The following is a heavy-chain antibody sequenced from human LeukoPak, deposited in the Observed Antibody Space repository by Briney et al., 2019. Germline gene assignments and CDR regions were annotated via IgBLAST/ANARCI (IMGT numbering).Heavy chain of an antibody. D-gene: IGHD1-20*01. CDR2: ISGRGDST. CDR3: ARAYGKWNDVYFYAFDL. J-gene: IGHJ3*01. CDR1: GFTFSIYA. V-gene: IGHV3-23*01. Sequence: GGSLRLSCAGSGFTFSIYAMTWVRQAPGKGLEWVSSISGRGDSTNYADSVKGRFTVSRDNAKSSLYLQMNSLRAEDTALYYCARAYGKWNDVYFYAFDLWGQGTMVTVSS.